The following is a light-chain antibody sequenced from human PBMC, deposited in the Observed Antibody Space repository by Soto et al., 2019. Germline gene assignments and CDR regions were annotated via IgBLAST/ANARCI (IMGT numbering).Light chain of an antibody. Sequence: QSVLTQPASVSGSPGQSITISCTGTISDIGGYNFISWYQHHPGKAPKLVIYDVNNRPSGISYRFSGSKSGNTASLTISGVQAEDEADYYCASYTRTTTLVFGGGTKLTVL. CDR2: DVN. CDR1: ISDIGGYNF. V-gene: IGLV2-14*01. J-gene: IGLJ2*01. CDR3: ASYTRTTTLV.